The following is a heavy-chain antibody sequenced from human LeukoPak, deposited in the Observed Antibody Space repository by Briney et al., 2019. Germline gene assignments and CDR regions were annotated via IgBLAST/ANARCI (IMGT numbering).Heavy chain of an antibody. Sequence: GGSLRLSCAASGFTFSSYSMNWVRQAPGKGLEWVSYISSSSSTIYYADSVKGRFTISRDNAKNSLYLQMNSLRAEDTAVYYCARVLAGYYDSSGYSGNDAFDIWGQGTMVTVSS. V-gene: IGHV3-48*04. CDR3: ARVLAGYYDSSGYSGNDAFDI. D-gene: IGHD3-22*01. CDR2: ISSSSSTI. J-gene: IGHJ3*02. CDR1: GFTFSSYS.